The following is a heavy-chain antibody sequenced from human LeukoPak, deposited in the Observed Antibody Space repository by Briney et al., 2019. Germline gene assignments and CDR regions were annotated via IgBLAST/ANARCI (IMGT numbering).Heavy chain of an antibody. J-gene: IGHJ6*03. V-gene: IGHV1-18*01. CDR2: ISAYNGNT. CDR3: ARDTGYSSGSSLYCYYYYYMDV. D-gene: IGHD6-19*01. CDR1: GYTFTSYG. Sequence: GASVKVSCKASGYTFTSYGISWVRQAPGQGLEWMGWISAYNGNTNYAQKLQGRVTMTTDTSTSTAYMELRSLRSDDTAVYYCARDTGYSSGSSLYCYYYYYMDVWGKGTTVTVSS.